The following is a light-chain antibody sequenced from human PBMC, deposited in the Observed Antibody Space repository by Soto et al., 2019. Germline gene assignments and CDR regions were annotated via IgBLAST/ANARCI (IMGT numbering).Light chain of an antibody. CDR2: GAS. J-gene: IGKJ1*01. V-gene: IGKV3-20*01. CDR3: KQYERSTRWT. Sequence: EVVLTQFPGTLYLSSGERATLSFRARHTITGTYLAWYPQKPGQAPRLLIHGASTRATGISDRFSGGGTGTDFNLNISRVEPEDFGMYYCKQYERSTRWTFGQGTKGDIK. CDR1: HTITGTY.